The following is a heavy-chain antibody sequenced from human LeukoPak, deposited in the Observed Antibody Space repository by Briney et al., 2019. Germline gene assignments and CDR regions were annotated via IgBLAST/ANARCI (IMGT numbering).Heavy chain of an antibody. CDR2: IKQDGSEK. J-gene: IGHJ4*02. CDR3: ARDWKLGYCTNGVCSLIDY. Sequence: PGGSLRLSCAASGFTFSSYWMSWVRQAPGKGLEWVANIKQDGSEKYYVDSVKGRFTISRDNAKNSLYPQMNSLRAEDTAVYYCARDWKLGYCTNGVCSLIDYWGQGTLVTVSS. V-gene: IGHV3-7*01. CDR1: GFTFSSYW. D-gene: IGHD2-8*01.